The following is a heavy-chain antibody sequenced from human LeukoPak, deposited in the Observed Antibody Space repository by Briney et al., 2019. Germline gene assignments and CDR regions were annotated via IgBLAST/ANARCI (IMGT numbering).Heavy chain of an antibody. D-gene: IGHD2-21*02. V-gene: IGHV1-8*01. Sequence: GASVKVSCKASGYTFTSYDINWVRQATGQGLEWMGWMNPNSGNTGYAQKFQGRVTMTRNTSISTAHMELSSLRSEDTAVYYCARGGAYCGGDCYPYSDYWGQGTLVTVSS. CDR2: MNPNSGNT. CDR3: ARGGAYCGGDCYPYSDY. J-gene: IGHJ4*02. CDR1: GYTFTSYD.